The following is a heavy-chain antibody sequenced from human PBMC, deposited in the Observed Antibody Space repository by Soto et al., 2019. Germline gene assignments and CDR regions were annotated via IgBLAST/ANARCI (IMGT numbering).Heavy chain of an antibody. CDR3: AREIVATIGDYYYYYGMDV. CDR2: IIPIFGTA. D-gene: IGHD5-12*01. J-gene: IGHJ6*02. Sequence: SVKFSCKASGGTFSSYAISWVRQAPGQGLEWMGGIIPIFGTANYAQKFQGRVTITADESTSTAYMELSSLRSEDTAVYYCAREIVATIGDYYYYYGMDVWGQGTTVTVSS. CDR1: GGTFSSYA. V-gene: IGHV1-69*13.